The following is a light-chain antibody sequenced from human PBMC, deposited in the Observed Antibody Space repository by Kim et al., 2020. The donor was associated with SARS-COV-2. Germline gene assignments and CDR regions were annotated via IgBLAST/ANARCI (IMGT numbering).Light chain of an antibody. CDR1: RMGVGGYKY. CDR2: DVT. V-gene: IGLV2-14*03. Sequence: GQAITFAGTGTRMGVGGYKYVSWYQQHPGKAPKLIIYDVTHRPSGISNRFSGFKSGNTAYLTISGLQAEDEADYYCNSFTSSRTVIFGGGTQLTVL. CDR3: NSFTSSRTVI. J-gene: IGLJ2*01.